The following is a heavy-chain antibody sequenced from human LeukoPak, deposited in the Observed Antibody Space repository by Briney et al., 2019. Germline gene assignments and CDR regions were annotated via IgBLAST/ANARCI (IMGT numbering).Heavy chain of an antibody. D-gene: IGHD2/OR15-2a*01. CDR2: ISYDGSKK. CDR3: TRSGRGAFFKAYFDY. Sequence: GGSLRLSCAAPGLTFNTYAMHWVRQAPGKGLEWVAVISYDGSKKFYADSVKGRFTISRDKLNDMLYLQMSSLRDDDTGVYYCTRSGRGAFFKAYFDYWGQGTLVTVSS. V-gene: IGHV3-30*07. CDR1: GLTFNTYA. J-gene: IGHJ4*02.